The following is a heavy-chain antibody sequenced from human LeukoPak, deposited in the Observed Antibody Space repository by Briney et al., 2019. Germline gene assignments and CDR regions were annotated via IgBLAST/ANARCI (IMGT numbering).Heavy chain of an antibody. V-gene: IGHV1-46*01. J-gene: IGHJ4*02. CDR3: ARGGKGNADGYNQALDY. D-gene: IGHD5-24*01. CDR1: GYTFTNYY. CDR2: INPSGGST. Sequence: ASAKVSCEASGYTFTNYYIHWVRQAPGQGLEWMGIINPSGGSTTYAQKFQGRVTMTRDTSTSTVYMELSSLRSDDTAVYYCARGGKGNADGYNQALDYWGQGTLVTVSS.